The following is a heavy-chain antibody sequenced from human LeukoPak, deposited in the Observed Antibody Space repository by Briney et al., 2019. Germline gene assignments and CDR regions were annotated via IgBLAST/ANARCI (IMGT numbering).Heavy chain of an antibody. D-gene: IGHD6-13*01. CDR1: GGSISSSSYY. V-gene: IGHV4-39*01. CDR2: IYYSGST. J-gene: IGHJ4*02. CDR3: ARRGYQRGFDY. Sequence: SETLSLTCTVSGGSISSSSYYWGWIRQPPGKGPEWIGSIYYSGSTYYNPSLKSRVTISVDTSKNQFSLKLSSVTAADTAVYYCARRGYQRGFDYWGQGTLVTVSS.